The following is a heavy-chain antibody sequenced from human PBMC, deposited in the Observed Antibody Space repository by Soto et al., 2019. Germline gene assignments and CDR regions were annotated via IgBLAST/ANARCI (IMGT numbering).Heavy chain of an antibody. J-gene: IGHJ2*01. Sequence: PGGSLRLSCAASGFTFSSYAMSWVRQAPGKGLEWVSAISGSGGSTYYADSVKGRFTISRDNSKNTLYLQMNSLRAEDTAVYYCAKRPYGDSRNWYFDLWGRGTLVTVSS. CDR1: GFTFSSYA. V-gene: IGHV3-23*01. CDR2: ISGSGGST. D-gene: IGHD4-17*01. CDR3: AKRPYGDSRNWYFDL.